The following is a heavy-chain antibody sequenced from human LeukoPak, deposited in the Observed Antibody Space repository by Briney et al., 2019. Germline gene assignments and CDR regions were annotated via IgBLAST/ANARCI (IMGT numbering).Heavy chain of an antibody. J-gene: IGHJ3*02. V-gene: IGHV4-4*07. Sequence: PSETLSLTCSVSGGSISSYYWSWIRQPAGKGLEWIGRIYTSGSTNYTPSLKSRVTMSVNTSKNQFSLKLSSVTAADTAVYYCARDLVVVTAMNAFDIWGQGTMVTVSS. CDR3: ARDLVVVTAMNAFDI. D-gene: IGHD2-21*02. CDR1: GGSISSYY. CDR2: IYTSGST.